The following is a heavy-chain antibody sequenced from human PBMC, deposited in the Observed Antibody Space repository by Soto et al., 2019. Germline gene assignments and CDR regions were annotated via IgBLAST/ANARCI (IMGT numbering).Heavy chain of an antibody. CDR1: GFTFSSYA. CDR2: ISYDGRNK. V-gene: IGHV3-30-3*01. J-gene: IGHJ2*01. CDR3: ASPWWRDDYNGEYFDL. Sequence: QVQLVESGGGVVQPGRSLRLSCAASGFTFSSYAMHWDRQAPGKGLEWVAVISYDGRNKYYADSVKGRFTISRDNSKNTLYLQMNSLSAEDTAVYYCASPWWRDDYNGEYFDLWGRGTLVTVSS. D-gene: IGHD4-4*01.